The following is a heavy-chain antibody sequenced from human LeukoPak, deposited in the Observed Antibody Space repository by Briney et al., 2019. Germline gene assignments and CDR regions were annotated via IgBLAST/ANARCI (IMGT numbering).Heavy chain of an antibody. D-gene: IGHD4-11*01. CDR1: GFTFSTYS. V-gene: IGHV3-48*01. Sequence: GGSLRLSCAASGFTFSTYSMTWVRQAPGKGLEWVSYISSSSSTIYYGGSVKGRFTVSRDNAKNSLYLQMYSLRAEDTAVYFCARDSYSKNDYWGQGTLVTVSS. J-gene: IGHJ4*02. CDR2: ISSSSSTI. CDR3: ARDSYSKNDY.